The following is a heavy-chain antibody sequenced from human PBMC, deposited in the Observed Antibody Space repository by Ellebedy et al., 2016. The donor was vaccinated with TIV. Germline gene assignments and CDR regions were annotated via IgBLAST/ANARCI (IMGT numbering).Heavy chain of an antibody. CDR2: IYPGDSDT. D-gene: IGHD2-2*01. CDR3: ARGVVPAAIGGDAFDI. V-gene: IGHV5-51*01. Sequence: GESLKIPXKGLGYSFTSYWIGWVRQMPGKGLEWMGIIYPGDSDTRYSPSFQGQVTISADKSISTAYLQWSSLKASDTAMYYCARGVVPAAIGGDAFDIWGQGTMVTVSS. J-gene: IGHJ3*02. CDR1: GYSFTSYW.